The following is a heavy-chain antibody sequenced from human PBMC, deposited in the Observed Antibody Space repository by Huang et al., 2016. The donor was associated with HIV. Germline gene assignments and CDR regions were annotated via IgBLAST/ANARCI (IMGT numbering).Heavy chain of an antibody. J-gene: IGHJ4*02. Sequence: QVQLQESGPGLVKPSETLSLTCTVSDGSISSHFWSWFRQPTGKGLEWIATINPSGVINYNPSLGSRVTLSKDSSKEQLSLKRQSVTAADTAVYYCARDGAYQYDSRAYYRDFWGQGTLVTVSS. D-gene: IGHD3-22*01. V-gene: IGHV4-59*11. CDR2: INPSGVI. CDR3: ARDGAYQYDSRAYYRDF. CDR1: DGSISSHF.